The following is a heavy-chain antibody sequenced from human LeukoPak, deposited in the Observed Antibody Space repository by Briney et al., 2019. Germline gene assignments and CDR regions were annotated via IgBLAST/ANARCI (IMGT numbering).Heavy chain of an antibody. CDR3: TTGLTSIVVMTGLRILDY. CDR1: GFTFSQAW. J-gene: IGHJ4*02. D-gene: IGHD2-21*02. Sequence: GGSLRLSCAASGFTFSQAWMSWVRQAPGKGLEWVGRIKSETDGGTIDYATPVKGRFTISRDDSKNTLYLQMNSLKTEDTAMYYCTTGLTSIVVMTGLRILDYWGQGTLVTVSS. CDR2: IKSETDGGTI. V-gene: IGHV3-15*01.